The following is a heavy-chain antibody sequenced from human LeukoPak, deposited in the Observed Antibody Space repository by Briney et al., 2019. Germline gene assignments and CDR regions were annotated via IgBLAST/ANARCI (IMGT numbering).Heavy chain of an antibody. CDR2: IYHSGST. CDR3: ALEYSSSSDNWFDP. J-gene: IGHJ5*02. V-gene: IGHV4-4*02. Sequence: PSETLSLTCAVSGGSISSSNWWSWVRQPPGKGLEWIGEIYHSGSTNYNPSLKSRVTISVDRSKNQFSLKLSSVTAADTAVYYCALEYSSSSDNWFDPWGQGTLVTVSS. D-gene: IGHD6-6*01. CDR1: GGSISSSNW.